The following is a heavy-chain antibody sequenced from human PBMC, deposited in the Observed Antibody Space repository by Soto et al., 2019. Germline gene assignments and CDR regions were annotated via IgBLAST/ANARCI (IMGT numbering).Heavy chain of an antibody. Sequence: GGSLRRSCAASGFTLSDHFMEWVRQAPGKGLEWVGRTKHKAASYTTDYAASVNGRFTILRDDSKNSLYLQMNSLKTEDTAMYYCVTLQFSRWFYWGLGTLVTVSS. V-gene: IGHV3-72*01. CDR2: TKHKAASYTT. J-gene: IGHJ4*02. D-gene: IGHD4-4*01. CDR1: GFTLSDHF. CDR3: VTLQFSRWFY.